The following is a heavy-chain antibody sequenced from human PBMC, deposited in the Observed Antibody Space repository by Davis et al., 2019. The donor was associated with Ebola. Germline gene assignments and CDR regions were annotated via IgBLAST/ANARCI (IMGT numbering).Heavy chain of an antibody. J-gene: IGHJ3*02. CDR3: ARLYSSGWIDAFDI. D-gene: IGHD6-19*01. Sequence: PSETLSLTCAVYGGSFSGYYWSWIRQPPGKGLEWIGEINHSGSTNYNPSLKSRVTISVDTSKNQFSLKLSSVTAADTAVYYCARLYSSGWIDAFDIWGQGTMVTVSS. V-gene: IGHV4-34*01. CDR1: GGSFSGYY. CDR2: INHSGST.